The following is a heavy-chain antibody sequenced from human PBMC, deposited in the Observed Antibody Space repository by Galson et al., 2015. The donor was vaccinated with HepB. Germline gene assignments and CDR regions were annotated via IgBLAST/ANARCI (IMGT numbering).Heavy chain of an antibody. Sequence: SVKVSCKASGYTFTTFGISWVRQAPGQGLEWMGWISAKNGNTIYAQKFQGSATMTTDTSTSTAYMELRSLRSDDTAVYYCASGGSGGATNDYWGQGTLVTVSS. V-gene: IGHV1-18*04. J-gene: IGHJ4*02. CDR1: GYTFTTFG. CDR3: ASGGSGGATNDY. CDR2: ISAKNGNT. D-gene: IGHD1-26*01.